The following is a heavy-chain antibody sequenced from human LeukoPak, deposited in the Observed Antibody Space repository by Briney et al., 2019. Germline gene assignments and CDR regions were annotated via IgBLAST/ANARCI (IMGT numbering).Heavy chain of an antibody. D-gene: IGHD6-6*01. CDR2: INPNSGGT. V-gene: IGHV1-2*02. J-gene: IGHJ4*02. Sequence: GASVKVSCKTSGYTFTGYYMHWVRQAPGHGLEWMGWINPNSGGTNYAQKFQGRVTMTRDTSISTAYMELSRLISDDTAVYYCASLFEYSSSSEDYWGQGTLVTVSS. CDR3: ASLFEYSSSSEDY. CDR1: GYTFTGYY.